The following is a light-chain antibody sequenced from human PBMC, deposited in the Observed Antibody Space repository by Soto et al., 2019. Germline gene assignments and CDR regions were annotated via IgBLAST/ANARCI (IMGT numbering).Light chain of an antibody. J-gene: IGKJ4*01. CDR2: GSS. CDR3: QQYNNWGLS. V-gene: IGKV3D-15*01. CDR1: ENVGTN. Sequence: IVMTQSPATLSVSPGEGVTLSCRASENVGTNLAWYQQKPGQAPRLLIYGSSTRATGITATFSGSGSGTEFTLTISGLQSEESAIYDGQQYNNWGLSVGGGTKVEIK.